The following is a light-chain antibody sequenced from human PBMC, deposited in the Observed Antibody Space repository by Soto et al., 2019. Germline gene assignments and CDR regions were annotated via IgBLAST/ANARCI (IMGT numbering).Light chain of an antibody. Sequence: QSALTQPRSVSGSPGQSVTISCTGTSSDVGGNNYVSWYQQHPGKAQKGMNYDVSERPSGVPDRFSGSKSGNTATLTISRLQAEDEADYYCCSNAGSYEVFGGGTK. J-gene: IGLJ2*01. CDR3: CSNAGSYEV. CDR2: DVS. CDR1: SSDVGGNNY. V-gene: IGLV2-11*01.